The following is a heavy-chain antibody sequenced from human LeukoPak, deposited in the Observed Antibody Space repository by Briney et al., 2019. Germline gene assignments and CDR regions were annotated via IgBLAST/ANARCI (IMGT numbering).Heavy chain of an antibody. CDR1: GFTVSSNY. Sequence: GSLRLSCAASGFTVSSNYMSWVRQAPGKGLEWVSVIYSGGSTYYADSVKGRFTISRDNSKNTLYLQMNSLRAEDTAVYYCARDWTEPIVGDAFDIWGQATMITVSS. V-gene: IGHV3-53*01. D-gene: IGHD1-14*01. CDR3: ARDWTEPIVGDAFDI. CDR2: IYSGGST. J-gene: IGHJ3*02.